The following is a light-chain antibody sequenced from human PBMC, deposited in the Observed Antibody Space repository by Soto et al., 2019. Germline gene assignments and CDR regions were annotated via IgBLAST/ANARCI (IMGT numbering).Light chain of an antibody. V-gene: IGLV1-47*01. CDR1: NSNIGSNY. CDR2: KNN. J-gene: IGLJ2*01. CDR3: SSYTSSSSVV. Sequence: QSALTQAPSTSGTPGQRVTISCSGSNSNIGSNYVYWYQRLPGAAPKLLISKNNQGPSGVPDRFSGSKSGTSASLAISGLRSEDEADYYCSSYTSSSSVVFGGGTQLTVL.